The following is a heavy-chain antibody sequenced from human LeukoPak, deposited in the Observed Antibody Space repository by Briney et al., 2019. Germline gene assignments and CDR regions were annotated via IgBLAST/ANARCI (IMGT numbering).Heavy chain of an antibody. J-gene: IGHJ4*02. CDR3: ARGKTWIAGAALDY. Sequence: SETLSLTCIVSGDSISSYYWSWIRQPPGKGLEWIGEINHSGSTNYNPSLKSRVTISVDTSKNQFSLKLSSVTAADTAVYCCARGKTWIAGAALDYWGQGTLVTVSS. V-gene: IGHV4-34*01. D-gene: IGHD1-20*01. CDR2: INHSGST. CDR1: GDSISSYY.